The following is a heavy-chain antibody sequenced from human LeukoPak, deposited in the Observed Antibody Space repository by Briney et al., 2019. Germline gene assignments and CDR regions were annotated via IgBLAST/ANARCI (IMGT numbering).Heavy chain of an antibody. D-gene: IGHD3-22*01. Sequence: ASVKVSCKASGYTFTDYYIHWMRQAPGQGLEWMGWISPNSGDTDYKEKFQGRVTMTRDTSISTAYMELSRLRSDDTAVYYCARVFYDSSGSTVDYWGQGTLVTVSS. CDR2: ISPNSGDT. CDR1: GYTFTDYY. V-gene: IGHV1-2*02. J-gene: IGHJ4*02. CDR3: ARVFYDSSGSTVDY.